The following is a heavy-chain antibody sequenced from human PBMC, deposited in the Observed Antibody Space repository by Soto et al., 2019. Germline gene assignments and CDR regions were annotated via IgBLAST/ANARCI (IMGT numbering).Heavy chain of an antibody. J-gene: IGHJ4*02. D-gene: IGHD3-10*01. CDR1: GFIFKMYW. CDR3: TRGPRPISTGTGAY. CDR2: IYNDGTYS. V-gene: IGHV3-74*01. Sequence: VGSLRLSCAASGFIFKMYWMHWVRQSPGKGLVWISRIYNDGTYSDYADSVRGRFTISRDNVNDTLYLQMNNLRAEDSGLYYCTRGPRPISTGTGAYWGQGTQVTV.